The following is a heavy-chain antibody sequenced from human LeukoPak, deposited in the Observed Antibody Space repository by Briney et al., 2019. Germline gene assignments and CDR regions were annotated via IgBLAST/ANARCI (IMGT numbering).Heavy chain of an antibody. D-gene: IGHD3-22*01. CDR2: TNEGGNEK. CDR3: AKKGPYYYDSSGYSLPTEYFQH. CDR1: GFTFRNYW. V-gene: IGHV3-7*03. J-gene: IGHJ1*01. Sequence: GGSLRLSCAASGFTFRNYWMSWVRQVPGKGLEWVVNTNEGGNEKNYVDSVKGRFTASRDNAQNSLYLQMNSLRVEDTAVYYCAKKGPYYYDSSGYSLPTEYFQHWGQGTLVTVSS.